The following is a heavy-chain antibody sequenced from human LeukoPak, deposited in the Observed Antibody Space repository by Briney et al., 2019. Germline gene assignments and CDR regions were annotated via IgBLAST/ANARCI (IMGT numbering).Heavy chain of an antibody. CDR3: GRDSGAYSSGWYFDY. V-gene: IGHV1-46*01. CDR2: INPSGGST. J-gene: IGHJ4*02. CDR1: GYTFTIYY. D-gene: IGHD6-19*01. Sequence: ASVTVSSKASGYTFTIYYMHWVRQAPGQGLEWMGIINPSGGSTSYAQKFQGRVTMTRDTTTSTVYMELSSLRSEDTAVYYCGRDSGAYSSGWYFDYWGQGTLVTVSS.